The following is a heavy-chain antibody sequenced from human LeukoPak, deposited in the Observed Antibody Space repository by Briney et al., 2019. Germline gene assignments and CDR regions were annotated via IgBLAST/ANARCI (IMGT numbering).Heavy chain of an antibody. Sequence: TGGSLRLPCAASGFSFSSFSMNWVRQAPGKGLEWVSYISGGSSFTYYVDSVKGRFTISRDNAKNSLYLQMNSLRAEDTAVYYCARDLGYSSGPNYWGQGTRVTVSS. V-gene: IGHV3-21*01. CDR3: ARDLGYSSGPNY. CDR2: ISGGSSFT. D-gene: IGHD6-19*01. CDR1: GFSFSSFS. J-gene: IGHJ4*02.